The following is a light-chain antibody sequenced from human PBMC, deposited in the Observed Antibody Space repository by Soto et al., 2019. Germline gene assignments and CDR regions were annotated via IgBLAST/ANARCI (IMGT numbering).Light chain of an antibody. J-gene: IGLJ3*02. Sequence: QSALTQPPSASGSPGQPVTISCTGASSDVGGYNYVSWCQQHPGKAPKLMIYEVTKRPSGVPDRFSGSKSGNTASLTVSGLQAEDEADYYCSSYAGSNNLVFGGGTKLTVL. CDR3: SSYAGSNNLV. CDR2: EVT. CDR1: SSDVGGYNY. V-gene: IGLV2-8*01.